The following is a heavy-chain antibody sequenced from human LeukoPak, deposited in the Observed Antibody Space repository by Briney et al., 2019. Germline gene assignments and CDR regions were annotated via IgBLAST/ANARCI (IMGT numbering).Heavy chain of an antibody. CDR2: VYRNDAK. D-gene: IGHD5-18*01. J-gene: IGHJ4*02. CDR3: AQKDADTTMVPHY. CDR1: GFSLSSPGVG. V-gene: IGHV2-5*01. Sequence: SGPTLVNPTQTLTLTCTCSGFSLSSPGVGVGWIRQPPGKALEWLALVYRNDAKRYSPSLRSRLTITKDSTQKQVVLTMTKMDPVDTATYYCAQKDADTTMVPHYWGQGILVTVSS.